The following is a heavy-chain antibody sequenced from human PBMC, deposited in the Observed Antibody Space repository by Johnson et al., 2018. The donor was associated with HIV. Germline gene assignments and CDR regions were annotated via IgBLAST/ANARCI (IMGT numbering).Heavy chain of an antibody. Sequence: QVQLVESGGGVVQPGRSLRLSCAASGFTFSSYVMHWVRQAPGKGLEWVAVISYDGNNKYYADSVKGRFTISRDNSKNTLYLQMNSLRAEDTAVYYCARDLGGGDDAFDIWGQGTMVTVSS. CDR2: ISYDGNNK. V-gene: IGHV3-30*04. J-gene: IGHJ3*02. CDR3: ARDLGGGDDAFDI. CDR1: GFTFSSYV. D-gene: IGHD1-26*01.